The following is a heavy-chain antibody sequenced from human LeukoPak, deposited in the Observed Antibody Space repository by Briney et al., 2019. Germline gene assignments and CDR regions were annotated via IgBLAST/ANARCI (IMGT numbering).Heavy chain of an antibody. CDR3: ARVSVAGLFVDY. D-gene: IGHD6-19*01. CDR2: IYYSGSA. V-gene: IGHV4-61*01. CDR1: GGSVNSGSYY. Sequence: PSETLSLTCTVSGGSVNSGSYYWSWIRQPPGKGLEWIGYIYYSGSANYNPSLKSRVTISVDMSKNQFSLKLRSVTAADTAVYYCARVSVAGLFVDYWGQGTLVTVSS. J-gene: IGHJ4*02.